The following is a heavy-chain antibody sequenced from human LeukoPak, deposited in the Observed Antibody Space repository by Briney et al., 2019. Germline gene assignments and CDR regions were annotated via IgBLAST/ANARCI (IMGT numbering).Heavy chain of an antibody. CDR3: AGSDMAYSLPFGYLHH. CDR1: GYSLTKYA. D-gene: IGHD5-24*01. V-gene: IGHV7-4-1*02. J-gene: IGHJ4*02. CDR2: INTNTGNP. Sequence: ASVKVSCKASGYSLTKYAINWVRQVPGQGLEWMGWINTNTGNPAYAQAFTGRFVFSLDTSVSTAYLQISSLKAEDTAVYYCAGSDMAYSLPFGYLHHWGQGTLVTVSS.